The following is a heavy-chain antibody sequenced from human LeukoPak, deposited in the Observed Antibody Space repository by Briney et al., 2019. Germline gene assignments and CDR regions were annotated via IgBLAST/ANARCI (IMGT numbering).Heavy chain of an antibody. CDR1: GGSVSSGSYY. V-gene: IGHV4-61*01. Sequence: SETLSLTCTVSGGSVSSGSYYWSWIRQPPGKGLEWIGYIYYSGSTNYNPSLKSRVTISVDTSKNQFSLKLSSVTAVDTAVYYCARNHYDFWSGYYTPYYYMDVWGKGTTVTVSS. CDR2: IYYSGST. D-gene: IGHD3-3*01. J-gene: IGHJ6*03. CDR3: ARNHYDFWSGYYTPYYYMDV.